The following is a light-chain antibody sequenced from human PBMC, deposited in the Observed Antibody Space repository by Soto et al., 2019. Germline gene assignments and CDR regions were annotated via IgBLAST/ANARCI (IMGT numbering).Light chain of an antibody. CDR2: DNN. J-gene: IGLJ1*01. Sequence: QSVLTQSPSVSAAPGQRVTISCSGSGSNIGNNFVSWYQQFPGTAPRLLIFDNNNRPSGIPDRFSGSKSGTSATLGITGLQTGDEADNYCGTWDNSRSAYVFGTGTKVTVL. CDR1: GSNIGNNF. CDR3: GTWDNSRSAYV. V-gene: IGLV1-51*01.